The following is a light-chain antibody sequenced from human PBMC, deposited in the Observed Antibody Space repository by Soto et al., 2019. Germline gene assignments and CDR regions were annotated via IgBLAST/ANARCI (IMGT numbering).Light chain of an antibody. CDR2: DAS. J-gene: IGKJ1*01. CDR1: QSVSSTY. Sequence: EIVSTQSPGTLSLSPGERATLSCRASQSVSSTYLAWYQQKPGQAPRLLIYDASTRAAGIPDRFSGSGSGTDFTLTISRLEAEDFAVYYCHQYASSPWTFGQGAKVEIK. V-gene: IGKV3-20*01. CDR3: HQYASSPWT.